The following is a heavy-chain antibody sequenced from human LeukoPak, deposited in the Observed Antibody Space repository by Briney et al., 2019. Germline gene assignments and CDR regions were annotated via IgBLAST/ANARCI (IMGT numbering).Heavy chain of an antibody. Sequence: ASVKVSCKASGYSFADYYMHWVRQAPGQGLEWMGWIKPNSGGTRSAQKFQGRVTMTRDTSISTAYMELSSLRYDDTAVYYCARGPGEGGSSGYYYGKPEDPAEYYFDYWGQGTLVTVSS. J-gene: IGHJ4*02. CDR1: GYSFADYY. CDR3: ARGPGEGGSSGYYYGKPEDPAEYYFDY. D-gene: IGHD3-22*01. V-gene: IGHV1-2*02. CDR2: IKPNSGGT.